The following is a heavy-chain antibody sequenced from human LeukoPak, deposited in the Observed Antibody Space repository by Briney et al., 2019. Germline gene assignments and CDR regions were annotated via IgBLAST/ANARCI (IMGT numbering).Heavy chain of an antibody. V-gene: IGHV3-49*04. CDR3: TRSVGGYCGGDCYPYFGY. CDR1: GFTFGDYA. CDR2: IRSKAYGGTT. Sequence: GRSLRLSCTASGFTFGDYAMSWVRQAPGKGLEWVGFIRSKAYGGTTEYAASVKGRFTISRDDSKSIAYLQMNSLKTEDTAVYYCTRSVGGYCGGDCYPYFGYWGQGTLVTVSS. J-gene: IGHJ4*02. D-gene: IGHD2-21*02.